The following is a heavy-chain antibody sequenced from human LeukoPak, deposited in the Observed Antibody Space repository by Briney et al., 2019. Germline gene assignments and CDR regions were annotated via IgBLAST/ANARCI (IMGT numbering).Heavy chain of an antibody. CDR3: ARAHMTTVTPGDY. CDR2: INPNSGVT. Sequence: GASVKVSCKASGYTLTDYYIHWVRQAPGQGLEWMGWINPNSGVTNYAQKFQGRVTLTRDTPISTAYMEVSRLRSDDTAVYYCARAHMTTVTPGDYWGQGTLVTVSS. CDR1: GYTLTDYY. D-gene: IGHD4-11*01. V-gene: IGHV1-2*02. J-gene: IGHJ4*02.